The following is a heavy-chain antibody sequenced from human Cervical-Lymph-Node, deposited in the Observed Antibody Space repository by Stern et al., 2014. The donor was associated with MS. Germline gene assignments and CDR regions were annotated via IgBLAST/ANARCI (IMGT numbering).Heavy chain of an antibody. D-gene: IGHD1-26*01. V-gene: IGHV3-30*01. Sequence: VQLVESGGGVGQPGRSLRLSCAASGFTFSRYAMHWVRQAPGKGLAWMATTSLDGSDKHYADSVKGRFTISRDNYKNVLFLQMNSLRADDTAVYYCARDMGPEGATFNYWGQGTLVSVSS. CDR2: TSLDGSDK. CDR3: ARDMGPEGATFNY. CDR1: GFTFSRYA. J-gene: IGHJ4*02.